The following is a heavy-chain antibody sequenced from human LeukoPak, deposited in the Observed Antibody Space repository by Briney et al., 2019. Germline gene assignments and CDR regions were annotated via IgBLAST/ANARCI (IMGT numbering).Heavy chain of an antibody. J-gene: IGHJ6*02. CDR2: INHSGGT. D-gene: IGHD5-18*01. V-gene: IGHV4-34*01. Sequence: GSLRLSCAASGFTFNNYAMSWIRQPPGKGLEWIGEINHSGGTNYNPSLKSRVTISVDTSKDQFSLKLTSVTAADTAVYYCVRSYNYGPLVWGQGTTVTVSS. CDR3: VRSYNYGPLV. CDR1: GFTFNNYA.